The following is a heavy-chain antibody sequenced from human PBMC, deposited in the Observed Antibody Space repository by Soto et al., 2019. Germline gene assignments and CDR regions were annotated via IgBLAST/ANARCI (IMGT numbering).Heavy chain of an antibody. CDR3: SSIGSGIEGYYYGMDV. J-gene: IGHJ6*02. V-gene: IGHV3-73*02. CDR1: GFTFSGST. CDR2: IRSKANSYAT. Sequence: EVQLVESGGGLVQPGGSLKLSCAASGFTFSGSTMHWVRQASGKGLEWVGRIRSKANSYATAYAASVTGRFTISRDDSKNTAYLQMNSLKTEDTAVYYCSSIGSGIEGYYYGMDVWGQGTTVTVSS. D-gene: IGHD3-10*01.